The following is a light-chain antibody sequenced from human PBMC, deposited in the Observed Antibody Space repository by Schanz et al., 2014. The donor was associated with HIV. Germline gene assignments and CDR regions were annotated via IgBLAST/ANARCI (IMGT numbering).Light chain of an antibody. V-gene: IGKV3-20*01. Sequence: EIVLTQSPGTLSLSLGERATLSCRASQSVSSNFLAWYQQKPNQAPRLLMYGESNRATGIPDRFSGSESGTDFTLTISRVEPEDFAVYYCQQYGDLPWTFGQGTKVEI. J-gene: IGKJ1*01. CDR1: QSVSSNF. CDR2: GES. CDR3: QQYGDLPWT.